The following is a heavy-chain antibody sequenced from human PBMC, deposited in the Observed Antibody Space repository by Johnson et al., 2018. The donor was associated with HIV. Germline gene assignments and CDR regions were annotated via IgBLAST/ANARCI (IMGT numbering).Heavy chain of an antibody. J-gene: IGHJ3*02. V-gene: IGHV3-7*04. CDR1: GFTFSLYW. CDR2: IKQDGSEK. D-gene: IGHD3-16*02. Sequence: EVQVLESGGGLVQPGGSLRLSCAASGFTFSLYWMTWVRQAPGKGLEWVANIKQDGSEKYYVDSVKGRFTISRDNAQNSLYLQMNSLRAEDTAVYYCAREGGSYPGETVDDAFDIWGQGTMVTVSS. CDR3: AREGGSYPGETVDDAFDI.